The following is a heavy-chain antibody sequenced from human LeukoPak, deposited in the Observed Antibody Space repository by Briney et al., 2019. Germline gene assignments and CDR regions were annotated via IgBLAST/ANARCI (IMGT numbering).Heavy chain of an antibody. CDR2: IYYSGST. J-gene: IGHJ6*02. V-gene: IGHV4-61*08. D-gene: IGHD4-17*01. CDR3: ARGISVTPYYGMDV. Sequence: SETLSLTCTVSGGSISSGGYYWSWIRQPPGKGLEWIGYIYYSGSTNYNPSLKSRVTISVDTSKNQFSLKLSSVTAADTAVYYCARGISVTPYYGMDVWGQGTTVTVSS. CDR1: GGSISSGGYY.